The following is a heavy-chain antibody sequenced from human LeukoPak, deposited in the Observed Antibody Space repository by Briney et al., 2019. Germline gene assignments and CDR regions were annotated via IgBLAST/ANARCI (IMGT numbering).Heavy chain of an antibody. Sequence: GGSLRLFCVASEFTFSSFELNWVRQAPGKGLEWISYISDVGDTQHYADSVKGRFTISRDNARNSLFLQMNSLTAEDTGVYYCARDRSKVTAYDDALDIWGQGTMVIVSS. CDR1: EFTFSSFE. CDR3: ARDRSKVTAYDDALDI. V-gene: IGHV3-48*03. D-gene: IGHD2-21*02. CDR2: ISDVGDTQ. J-gene: IGHJ3*02.